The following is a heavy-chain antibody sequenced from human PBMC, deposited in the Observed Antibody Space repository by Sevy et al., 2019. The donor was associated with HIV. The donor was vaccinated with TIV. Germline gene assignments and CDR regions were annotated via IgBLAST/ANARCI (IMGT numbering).Heavy chain of an antibody. CDR3: ARDSAVIPRGLVY. CDR1: GGSISSYF. D-gene: IGHD3-9*01. CDR2: VYYSGTT. J-gene: IGHJ4*02. Sequence: SETLSLTCTVSGGSISSYFRTWIREPPGKGLEWIGNVYYSGTTNYNPSLKSRVTMSLDTSKNQFSLDLTSVTAADTAVYYCARDSAVIPRGLVYWGQGAQVTVSS. V-gene: IGHV4-59*13.